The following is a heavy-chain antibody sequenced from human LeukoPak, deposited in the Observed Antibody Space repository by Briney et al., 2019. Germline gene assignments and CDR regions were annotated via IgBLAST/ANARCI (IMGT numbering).Heavy chain of an antibody. Sequence: TGGSLRLSCAASGFTFSSYSMNWVRQAPGKGLEWVSAISSSSSYIYYADSVKGRFTISRDNAKNTLYLQMNSLRAEDTAVYYCAKDLSDWFDPWGQGTLVTVSS. CDR3: AKDLSDWFDP. J-gene: IGHJ5*02. CDR2: ISSSSSYI. V-gene: IGHV3-21*01. CDR1: GFTFSSYS.